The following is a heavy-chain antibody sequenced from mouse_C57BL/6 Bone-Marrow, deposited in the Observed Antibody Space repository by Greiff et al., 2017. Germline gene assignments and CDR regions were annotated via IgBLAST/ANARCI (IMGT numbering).Heavy chain of an antibody. Sequence: VQLQQSGAELARPGASVKLSCKASGYTFTSYGISWVKQRTGQGLEWIGEIYPRSGNTYYNEKVKGKATLTADKSSSTAYMALRSLTSEDSAVYFCARSSYYGSSRYYAMDYWGQGTSVTVSS. D-gene: IGHD1-1*01. CDR2: IYPRSGNT. CDR1: GYTFTSYG. J-gene: IGHJ4*01. CDR3: ARSSYYGSSRYYAMDY. V-gene: IGHV1-81*01.